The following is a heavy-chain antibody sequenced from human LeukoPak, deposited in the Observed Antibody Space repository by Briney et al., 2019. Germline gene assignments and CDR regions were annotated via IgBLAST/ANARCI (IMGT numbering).Heavy chain of an antibody. CDR1: GYTFTGYY. CDR3: ARGHLYCSSTSCYGRHWFDP. CDR2: INPNSGGT. V-gene: IGHV1-2*04. D-gene: IGHD2-2*01. J-gene: IGHJ5*02. Sequence: ASVKVSCKASGYTFTGYYMHWVRQAPGQGLEWMGWINPNSGGTNYAQKFQGWVTMTRDTSISTAYMELSRLRSDDTAVYYCARGHLYCSSTSCYGRHWFDPWGQGTLVTVSS.